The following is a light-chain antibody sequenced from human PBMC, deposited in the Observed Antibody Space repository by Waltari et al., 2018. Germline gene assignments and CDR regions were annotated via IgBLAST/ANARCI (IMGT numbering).Light chain of an antibody. J-gene: IGLJ3*02. V-gene: IGLV3-25*03. CDR3: HSTHSNYWV. CDR1: EFPKQY. CDR2: KDT. Sequence: SYELTQPPSVSVSPGQPPKITCSGDEFPKQYAYWYQQRPSQAPVLVISKDTERPSGLPERISGSSSRTTVTLTISGVQAEDEADYYCHSTHSNYWVFGGGTKLTVL.